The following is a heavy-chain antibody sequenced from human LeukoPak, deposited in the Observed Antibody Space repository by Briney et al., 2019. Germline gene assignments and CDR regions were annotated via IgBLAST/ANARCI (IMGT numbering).Heavy chain of an antibody. CDR3: ARHCSSTSCYSFDY. Sequence: SETLSLTCAVYGGSFSGYYWSWIRQPPGKGLEWIGEINHSGSANYNPSLKSRVTISVDTSKNQFSLKLSSVTAADTAVYYCARHCSSTSCYSFDYWGQGTLVTVSS. J-gene: IGHJ4*02. D-gene: IGHD2-2*01. CDR1: GGSFSGYY. V-gene: IGHV4-34*01. CDR2: INHSGSA.